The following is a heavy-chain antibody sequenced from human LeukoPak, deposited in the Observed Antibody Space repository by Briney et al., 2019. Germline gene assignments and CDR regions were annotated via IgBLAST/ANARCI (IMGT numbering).Heavy chain of an antibody. D-gene: IGHD3-3*01. J-gene: IGHJ4*02. CDR3: ATVADDFWSGYYTSGYYFDY. V-gene: IGHV1-24*01. Sequence: ASVKVSCKVSGYTLTELSMHWVRQAPGKGLEWMGGFDPEDGETIYAQKFQGRVTMTEDTSTDTAYMELSSLRSEDTAVYYCATVADDFWSGYYTSGYYFDYRGQGTLVTVSS. CDR2: FDPEDGET. CDR1: GYTLTELS.